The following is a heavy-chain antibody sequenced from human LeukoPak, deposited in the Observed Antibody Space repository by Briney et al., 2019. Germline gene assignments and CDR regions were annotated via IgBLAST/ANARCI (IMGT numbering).Heavy chain of an antibody. CDR1: GYSFTSYW. D-gene: IGHD6-6*01. CDR2: IYPGDSDT. J-gene: IGHJ5*02. CDR3: ARLPYSSSTTFDP. Sequence: GESLKISCKGSGYSFTSYWIAWVRQMPGKGLEWMGIIYPGDSDTRYSPSFQGQVTISADKSISTAYLQWSSLKASDTAIYYCARLPYSSSTTFDPWGQGTLVTVSS. V-gene: IGHV5-51*01.